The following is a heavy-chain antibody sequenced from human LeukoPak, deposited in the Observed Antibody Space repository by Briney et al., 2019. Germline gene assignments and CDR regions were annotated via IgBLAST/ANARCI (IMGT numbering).Heavy chain of an antibody. D-gene: IGHD3-9*01. Sequence: PSQTLSLTCTVSGGSISSGSYYWSWTRQPAGKGLEWIGRIYTSGSTNYNPSLKSRVTVSVDTSKNQFSLKLSSVTAADTAVYYCARDKSDYDILTGYHTPWCNWFDPWGQGTLVTVSS. V-gene: IGHV4-61*02. CDR1: GGSISSGSYY. CDR2: IYTSGST. J-gene: IGHJ5*02. CDR3: ARDKSDYDILTGYHTPWCNWFDP.